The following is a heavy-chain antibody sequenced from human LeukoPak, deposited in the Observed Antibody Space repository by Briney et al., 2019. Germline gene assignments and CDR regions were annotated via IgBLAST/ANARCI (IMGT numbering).Heavy chain of an antibody. CDR3: ARGQSVAATTGYWFDP. CDR1: GDSVSSNSAA. D-gene: IGHD2-15*01. Sequence: SQTLSLTCAISGDSVSSNSAAWNWIRQSPSRGLEWLGRTYYRSKWYNDYAVSAKSRITINPDTSKNQFSLQLNSVTPEDTAVYYCARGQSVAATTGYWFDPWGQGTLVTVSS. V-gene: IGHV6-1*01. J-gene: IGHJ5*02. CDR2: TYYRSKWYN.